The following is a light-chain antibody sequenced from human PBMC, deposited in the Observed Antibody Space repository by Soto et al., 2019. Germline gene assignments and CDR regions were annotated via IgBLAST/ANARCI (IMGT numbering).Light chain of an antibody. CDR1: QSVLYSSNNKNY. Sequence: DIVRSQSPDSLAVSLGERATINCKSSQSVLYSSNNKNYLAWYQQKPGQPPKLLIYWASTRESGVPDRFSGSGSGTDFTLTISSLQAEDVAVYYCQQYYSTPQTFGQGTKVDIK. V-gene: IGKV4-1*01. CDR2: WAS. CDR3: QQYYSTPQT. J-gene: IGKJ1*01.